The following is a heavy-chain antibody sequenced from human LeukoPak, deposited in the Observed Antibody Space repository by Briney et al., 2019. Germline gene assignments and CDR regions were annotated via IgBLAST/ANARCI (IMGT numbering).Heavy chain of an antibody. Sequence: ASVKVSCKASGGTFSSYAISWVRQAPGQGLEWMGRIIPILGIANYAQKFQGRVTITADKSTSTAYMELSSLRSEDTAVYYCATDFYGSGSVEYFDYWGQGTLVTVSS. V-gene: IGHV1-69*04. D-gene: IGHD3-10*01. CDR2: IIPILGIA. CDR3: ATDFYGSGSVEYFDY. J-gene: IGHJ4*02. CDR1: GGTFSSYA.